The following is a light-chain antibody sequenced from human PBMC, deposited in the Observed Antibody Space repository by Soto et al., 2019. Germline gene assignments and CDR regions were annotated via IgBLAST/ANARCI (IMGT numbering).Light chain of an antibody. CDR1: SSDVGGYNY. Sequence: QSALTQPASVSGSPGQSITISCTGTSSDVGGYNYVSWYQQHPGKAPKLMIYEVSNRPSGVSNRFSGSTSGNTASLTISGLQAEDEADYYCSSYTSSVAFGGGTKVTVL. J-gene: IGLJ2*01. CDR3: SSYTSSVA. CDR2: EVS. V-gene: IGLV2-14*01.